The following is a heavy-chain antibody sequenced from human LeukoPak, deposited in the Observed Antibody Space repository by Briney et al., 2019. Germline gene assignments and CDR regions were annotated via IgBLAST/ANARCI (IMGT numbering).Heavy chain of an antibody. CDR3: ARHRYYYDSSGYYYQP. CDR2: IYYSGST. J-gene: IGHJ5*02. CDR1: GATISSYY. V-gene: IGHV4-59*01. Sequence: PSETLSLTCTVSGATISSYYWSWIRQPPGKGLEWIGYIYYSGSTNYNPSLKSRVTISVDTSKNQFSLRLSSVTAADTAVYYCARHRYYYDSSGYYYQPWGQGTLVTVSS. D-gene: IGHD3-22*01.